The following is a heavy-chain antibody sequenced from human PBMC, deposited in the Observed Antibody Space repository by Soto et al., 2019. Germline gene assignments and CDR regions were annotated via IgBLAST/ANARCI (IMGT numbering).Heavy chain of an antibody. CDR2: ISAYNGNT. J-gene: IGHJ5*02. V-gene: IGHV1-18*04. D-gene: IGHD5-12*01. CDR1: GYTFTSYG. CDR3: ARGGSVDIVATILGWFDP. Sequence: QVQLVQSGAEVKKPGASVKVSCKASGYTFTSYGISWVRQAPGQGLEWMGWISAYNGNTNYAQKLQGRVTMTTDTSTSTAYMELRSRRSDDTAVYYCARGGSVDIVATILGWFDPWGQGTLVTVSS.